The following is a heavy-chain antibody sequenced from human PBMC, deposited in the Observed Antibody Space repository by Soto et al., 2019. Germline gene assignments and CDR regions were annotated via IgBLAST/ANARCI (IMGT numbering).Heavy chain of an antibody. CDR3: ARERSYGLAY. Sequence: QVQLVQSGAEVKTPGASVKVSCKASGYTFTSYDINWVRQATGQGLEWMGWMNPNSGNTVYAQKFQGRVTMTRNTSISTAYMELSSLGSEVTAVYYFARERSYGLAYWGQGNLVTVSS. V-gene: IGHV1-8*01. D-gene: IGHD5-18*01. CDR1: GYTFTSYD. J-gene: IGHJ4*02. CDR2: MNPNSGNT.